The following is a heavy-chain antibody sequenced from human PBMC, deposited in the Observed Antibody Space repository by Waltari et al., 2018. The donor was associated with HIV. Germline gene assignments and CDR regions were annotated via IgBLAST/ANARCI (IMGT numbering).Heavy chain of an antibody. CDR1: GGTFSSYS. D-gene: IGHD4-17*01. J-gene: IGHJ2*01. V-gene: IGHV1-69*01. CDR3: ARRAPLYYGDYDWYFDL. CDR2: IIPIFGTA. Sequence: QVQLVQSGAEVKKPGSSVKVSCKASGGTFSSYSICWVRQAPGQGLEWMGGIIPIFGTANYAQKFQGRVTITADESTSTAYMELSSLRSEDTAVYFCARRAPLYYGDYDWYFDLWGRGTLVTVSS.